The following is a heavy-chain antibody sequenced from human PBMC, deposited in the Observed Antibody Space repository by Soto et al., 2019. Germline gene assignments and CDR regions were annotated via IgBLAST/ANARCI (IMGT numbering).Heavy chain of an antibody. V-gene: IGHV3-48*01. CDR3: ARERDDIVVVPAAFGGNWFDP. CDR1: GFTFSSYS. D-gene: IGHD2-2*01. Sequence: GGSLRLSCAASGFTFSSYSMNWVRQAPGKGLEWVSYISSSSSTIYYADSVKGRFTISRDNAKNSLYLQMNSLRAEDTAVYYCARERDDIVVVPAAFGGNWFDPWGQGTLVTVSS. CDR2: ISSSSSTI. J-gene: IGHJ5*02.